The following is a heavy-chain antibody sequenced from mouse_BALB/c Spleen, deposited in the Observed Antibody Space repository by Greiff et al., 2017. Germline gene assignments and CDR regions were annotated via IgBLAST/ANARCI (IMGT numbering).Heavy chain of an antibody. CDR3: TRSRGYRYGPYYAMDY. D-gene: IGHD2-14*01. V-gene: IGHV1-5*01. CDR1: GYTFTSYW. Sequence: EVQLQQSGTVLARPGASVKMSCKASGYTFTSYWMHWVKQRPGQGLEWIGAIYPGNSDTSYNQKFKGKAKLTAVTSTSTAYMELSSLTNEDSAVYYCTRSRGYRYGPYYAMDYWGQGTSVTVSS. J-gene: IGHJ4*01. CDR2: IYPGNSDT.